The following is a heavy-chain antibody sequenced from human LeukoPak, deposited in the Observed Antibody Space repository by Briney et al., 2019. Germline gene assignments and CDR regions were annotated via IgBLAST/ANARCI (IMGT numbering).Heavy chain of an antibody. J-gene: IGHJ4*02. D-gene: IGHD4-17*01. V-gene: IGHV4-38-2*02. CDR1: GYSISSGYY. CDR2: IYHSGST. CDR3: ARTMTTVTHVFDY. Sequence: KPSETLSLTCTVSGYSISSGYYWGWIRQPPGKGLEWIGSIYHSGSTYYNPSLKSRVTISVDTSKNQFSLKLSSVTAADTAVYYCARTMTTVTHVFDYWGQGTLVTVSS.